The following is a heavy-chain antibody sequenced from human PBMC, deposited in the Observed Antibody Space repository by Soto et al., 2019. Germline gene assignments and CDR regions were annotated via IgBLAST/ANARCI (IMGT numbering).Heavy chain of an antibody. J-gene: IGHJ3*02. V-gene: IGHV3-30-3*01. CDR2: ISYDGSKK. CDR1: GFIFRSYA. D-gene: IGHD4-17*01. Sequence: QVQLVESGGGVVPPGRSLRLSCAAPGFIFRSYAMNWVPQAPGKGLEWGAVISYDGSKKHHADSVKGRFTISRDNSKNTLYLQMNSLRVEDTAVYYCARDQGPDYGDYGALSSDAFDIWGQGTMVTVSS. CDR3: ARDQGPDYGDYGALSSDAFDI.